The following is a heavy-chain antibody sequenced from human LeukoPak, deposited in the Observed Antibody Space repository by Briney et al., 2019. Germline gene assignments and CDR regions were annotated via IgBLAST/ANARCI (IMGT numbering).Heavy chain of an antibody. V-gene: IGHV5-51*01. CDR1: GNIFTTYW. CDR3: ARYHGSGSYYNYFDY. CDR2: IYPADSDT. J-gene: IGHJ4*02. D-gene: IGHD3-10*01. Sequence: AESLKISCKDSGNIFTTYWIGWVRQMPGKGLEWMGIIYPADSDTRYSPSFQGQVTISADKSISTAYLQWSSLKASDTAMYYCARYHGSGSYYNYFDYWGQGTLVIVSS.